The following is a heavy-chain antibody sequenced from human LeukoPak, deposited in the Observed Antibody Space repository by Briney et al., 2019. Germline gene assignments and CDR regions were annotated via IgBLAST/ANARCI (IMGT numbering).Heavy chain of an antibody. Sequence: LWASVKVSCKASGGTFSSYAISWVRQAPGQGLEWMGGIIPIFGTANYAQKFQGRVTITADESTSTAYMELSSLRSDDTAVYYCARLVPAASFDYWGQGTLVTVSS. CDR3: ARLVPAASFDY. CDR2: IIPIFGTA. J-gene: IGHJ4*02. V-gene: IGHV1-69*01. D-gene: IGHD2-2*01. CDR1: GGTFSSYA.